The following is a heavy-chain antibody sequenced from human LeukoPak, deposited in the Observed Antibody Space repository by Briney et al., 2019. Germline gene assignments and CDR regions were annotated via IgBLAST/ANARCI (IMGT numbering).Heavy chain of an antibody. D-gene: IGHD2-15*01. V-gene: IGHV4-59*01. CDR3: AREIDCSGGSCYYGMDV. CDR2: IYYSGST. Sequence: PSETLSLTCTVSGGSISSYYWSWIRQPPGKGLEWIGYIYYSGSTNYNPSLKSRVTISVDTSKNQFSLKLSSVTAADTPVYYCAREIDCSGGSCYYGMDVWGQGTTVTVSS. CDR1: GGSISSYY. J-gene: IGHJ6*02.